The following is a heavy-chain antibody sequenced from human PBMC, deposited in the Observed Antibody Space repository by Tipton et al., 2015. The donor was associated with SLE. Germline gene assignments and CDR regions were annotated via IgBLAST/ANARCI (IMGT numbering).Heavy chain of an antibody. J-gene: IGHJ4*02. Sequence: LRLSCAASGFSFSDFQMSWIRQPPGKGLEWIGYIYYSGSTDYDPSLKSRVTISVDTSKNQFSLKLNSVTAADTAVYYCARGGDLPFDSWGLGTLVTVSS. CDR2: IYYSGST. CDR3: ARGGDLPFDS. V-gene: IGHV4-59*12. CDR1: GFSFSDFQ. D-gene: IGHD2-21*01.